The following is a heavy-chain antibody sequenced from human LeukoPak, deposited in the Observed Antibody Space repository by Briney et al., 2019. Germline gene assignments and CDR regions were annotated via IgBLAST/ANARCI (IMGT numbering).Heavy chain of an antibody. CDR1: GDSISGDY. CDR2: IYYTGNT. J-gene: IGHJ4*02. CDR3: ARHRGASFDS. D-gene: IGHD1-26*01. Sequence: SETLSLSCTVSGDSISGDYWSWIRQPPGKRLEWIGYIYYTGNTTYNPSLKSRVTMSIDTSRKLFSLGLTSVTAADTAVYFCARHRGASFDSWGQGNLVTVSS. V-gene: IGHV4-59*08.